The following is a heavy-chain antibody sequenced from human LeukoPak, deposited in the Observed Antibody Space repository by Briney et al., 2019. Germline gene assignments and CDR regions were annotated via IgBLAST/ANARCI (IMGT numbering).Heavy chain of an antibody. CDR1: GFTFSSYS. CDR3: ARPDSSGWYVYPPEYFQH. Sequence: GGSLRLPCAASGFTFSSYSMNWVRQAPGKGLEWVSVISGSGESTYYADSVKGRFTISRDNSKNTLYLQMNSLRAEDTAVYYCARPDSSGWYVYPPEYFQHWGQGTLVTVSS. V-gene: IGHV3-23*01. CDR2: ISGSGEST. D-gene: IGHD6-19*01. J-gene: IGHJ1*01.